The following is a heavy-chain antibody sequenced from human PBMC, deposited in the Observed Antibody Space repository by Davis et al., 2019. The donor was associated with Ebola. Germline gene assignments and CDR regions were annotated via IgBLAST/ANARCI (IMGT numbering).Heavy chain of an antibody. D-gene: IGHD3-10*01. V-gene: IGHV3-66*01. CDR1: GFTVRNNH. Sequence: GGSLRLSCAASGFTVRNNHMSWVRQAPGKGLEWVAVSYRGGTTNYADSVKGRFTISRDNSKNTLSLQMNNLRAEDTAVYYCAREVGTVVRGVEFYFDCWGQGTLVTISS. CDR2: SYRGGTT. J-gene: IGHJ4*02. CDR3: AREVGTVVRGVEFYFDC.